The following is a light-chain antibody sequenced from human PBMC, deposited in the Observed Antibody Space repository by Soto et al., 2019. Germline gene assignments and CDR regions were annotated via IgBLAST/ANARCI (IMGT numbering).Light chain of an antibody. J-gene: IGKJ1*01. CDR3: QQYHNSPLT. Sequence: EIVLSQSPGTLSLSPEERATLSCRASQSIGSSYLAWYQQKPGQAPRLLIYGASTRATGIPDRFSGSGSGTDFTLTISRLEPEDFAVYYCQQYHNSPLTFGQGTKVDIK. CDR2: GAS. CDR1: QSIGSSY. V-gene: IGKV3-20*01.